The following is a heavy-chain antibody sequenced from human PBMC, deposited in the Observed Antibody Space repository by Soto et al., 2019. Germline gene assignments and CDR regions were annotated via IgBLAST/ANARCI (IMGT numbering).Heavy chain of an antibody. CDR1: GFTFSSYG. J-gene: IGHJ6*02. Sequence: QVQLVESGGGVVQPGRSLRLSCAASGFTFSSYGMHWVHQAPGKGLEWVAVIWYDGSNKYYADSVKGRFTISRDNSKNTLYLQMNSLRAEDTAVYYCARDGMDLKVELRLLLPYGGMDVWGQGTTVTVSS. V-gene: IGHV3-33*01. CDR2: IWYDGSNK. D-gene: IGHD1-7*01. CDR3: ARDGMDLKVELRLLLPYGGMDV.